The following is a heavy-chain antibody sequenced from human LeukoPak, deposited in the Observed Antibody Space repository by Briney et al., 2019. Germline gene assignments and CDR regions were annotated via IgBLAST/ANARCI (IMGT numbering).Heavy chain of an antibody. V-gene: IGHV4-4*02. J-gene: IGHJ1*01. Sequence: SETLPLTCVVSGGFISSSNWWSWVRQTPGEGLEWIGEIYHSRSNNYNPSLKRGLTMAVDKSKNQFSMKLSSVTAADTAVYYCARDKGSVAEPVRGLDNWGQGTLVTVSS. CDR3: ARDKGSVAEPVRGLDN. CDR2: IYHSRSN. CDR1: GGFISSSNW. D-gene: IGHD3-10*01.